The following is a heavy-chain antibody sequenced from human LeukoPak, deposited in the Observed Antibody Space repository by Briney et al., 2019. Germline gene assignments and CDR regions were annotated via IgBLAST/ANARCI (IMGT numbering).Heavy chain of an antibody. J-gene: IGHJ4*02. CDR2: ISSSGSTK. CDR3: ARRYCSSTSCTLDY. V-gene: IGHV3-48*03. Sequence: GGSLRLSCAAYGFTLSSYEMNWVRQAPGKGLEWVSYISSSGSTKYYADSVKGRFTISRDNAENSLYLQMNSLRAEDTAVYYCARRYCSSTSCTLDYWGQGTLVTVSS. D-gene: IGHD2-2*01. CDR1: GFTLSSYE.